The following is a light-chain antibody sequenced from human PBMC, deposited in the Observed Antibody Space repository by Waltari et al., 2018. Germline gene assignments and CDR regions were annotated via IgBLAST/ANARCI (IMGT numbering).Light chain of an antibody. CDR3: FSYAGRTTWI. CDR1: SSDVGTYNL. V-gene: IGLV2-23*01. J-gene: IGLJ2*01. CDR2: EGS. Sequence: QSALTQPASVSGSPGQSITIPCTGTSSDVGTYNLVSWYQQHPGQAPKLMIYEGSQRPSGVSNRFSGSKSGNTASLTISGLQAEDEADYYCFSYAGRTTWIFGGGTKLTVL.